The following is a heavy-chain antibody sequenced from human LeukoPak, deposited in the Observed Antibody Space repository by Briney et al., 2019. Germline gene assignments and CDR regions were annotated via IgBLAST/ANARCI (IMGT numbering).Heavy chain of an antibody. D-gene: IGHD5-12*01. CDR2: TSSSGSTI. J-gene: IGHJ4*02. CDR3: ARDMTGYRTYYFDY. CDR1: GFTYISHE. Sequence: PGGSLRLSCAASGFTYISHEMNWVRQAPGKGLEWVSCTSSSGSTIYYADSVKGRFTISRDNAKNSLYLQMNSLRAEDTAVYYCARDMTGYRTYYFDYWGQGTLVTVSS. V-gene: IGHV3-48*03.